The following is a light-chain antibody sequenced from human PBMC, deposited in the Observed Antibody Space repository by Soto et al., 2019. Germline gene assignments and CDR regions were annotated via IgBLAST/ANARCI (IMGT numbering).Light chain of an antibody. V-gene: IGKV1-33*01. CDR2: DAS. J-gene: IGKJ4*01. Sequence: DIQMTQSPSSLSASVGDRVTITCQASQDISNYLNWYQQKPGKAPKLLIYDASTLETGVPSRFSGSGSGTDFTFTISSLQPEDVATYYCQQYHNHPLTFGGGTKVEIK. CDR1: QDISNY. CDR3: QQYHNHPLT.